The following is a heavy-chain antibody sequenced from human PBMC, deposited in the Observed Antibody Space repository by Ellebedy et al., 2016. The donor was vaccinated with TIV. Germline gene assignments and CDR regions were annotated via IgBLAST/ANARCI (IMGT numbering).Heavy chain of an antibody. V-gene: IGHV4-59*12. CDR2: IHNSGST. J-gene: IGHJ4*02. CDR1: GDSISSYY. D-gene: IGHD3-10*01. Sequence: SETLSLTCSVSGDSISSYYWSWFRQTPGKGLEFIGYIHNSGSTNYNPSLKSRVAMSVDTAKNQFSLRLTSVTAADSAVYYCARGHYGWGNSYHFDYWGQGTLVTVSS. CDR3: ARGHYGWGNSYHFDY.